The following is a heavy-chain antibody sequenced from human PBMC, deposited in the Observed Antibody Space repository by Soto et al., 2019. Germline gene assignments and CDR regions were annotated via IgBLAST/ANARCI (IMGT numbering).Heavy chain of an antibody. CDR2: IYYSGST. CDR1: GGSISSGGYY. D-gene: IGHD3-22*01. V-gene: IGHV4-31*03. CDR3: ASVYSSGYYHWFDP. Sequence: QVQLQESGPGLVKPSQALSLTCTVSGGSISSGGYYWSWIRQHPGKGLEWIGYIYYSGSTYYNPSLKSRVTISVDTSKNQFSLKLSSVTAADTAVYYCASVYSSGYYHWFDPWGQGTLVTVSS. J-gene: IGHJ5*02.